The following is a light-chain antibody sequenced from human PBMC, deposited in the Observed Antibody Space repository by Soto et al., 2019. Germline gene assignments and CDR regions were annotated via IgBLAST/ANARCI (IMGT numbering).Light chain of an antibody. V-gene: IGKV1-27*01. CDR3: PKYDSAPLT. Sequence: DIQMTQSPSSLSASVVDRVTITCRASQGIDSNLAWYQQKAGKAPKLLIYAASTLQSGVPSRFSGSGSGTEFTRIIRRPQPDDVETYFCPKYDSAPLTFGGGTEVEIK. J-gene: IGKJ4*01. CDR2: AAS. CDR1: QGIDSN.